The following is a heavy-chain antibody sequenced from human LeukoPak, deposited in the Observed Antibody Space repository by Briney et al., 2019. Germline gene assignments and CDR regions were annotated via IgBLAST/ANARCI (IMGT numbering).Heavy chain of an antibody. CDR2: IYYSGST. J-gene: IGHJ3*02. V-gene: IGHV4-59*08. D-gene: IGHD5-24*01. CDR3: ARRKRDAFDI. Sequence: QASETLSLTCTVSGGSISSYYCSWIRQPPGKGLEWIGYIYYSGSTNYNPSLKSRVTISVDTSKNQFSLKLSSVTAADTAVYYCARRKRDAFDIWGQGTMVTVSS. CDR1: GGSISSYY.